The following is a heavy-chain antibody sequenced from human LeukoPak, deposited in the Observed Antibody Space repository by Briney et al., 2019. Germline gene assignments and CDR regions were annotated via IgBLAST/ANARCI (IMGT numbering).Heavy chain of an antibody. D-gene: IGHD6-13*01. Sequence: QPGGSLRLSCAASGFTFSSYAMSWVRQAPGKGLEWVSAISGSGGSTYYADSVKGRFTISRDNSKNTLYLQMNSLRAEDTAVYYCAKHVGDSSSWTIDYWGQGTLVTVSS. J-gene: IGHJ4*02. V-gene: IGHV3-23*01. CDR3: AKHVGDSSSWTIDY. CDR1: GFTFSSYA. CDR2: ISGSGGST.